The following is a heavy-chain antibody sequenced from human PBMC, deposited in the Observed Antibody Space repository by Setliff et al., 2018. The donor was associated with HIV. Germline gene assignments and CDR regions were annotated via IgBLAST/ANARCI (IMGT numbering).Heavy chain of an antibody. CDR1: GFIFSSYA. D-gene: IGHD4-17*01. CDR2: ISYDGNNK. J-gene: IGHJ4*02. V-gene: IGHV3-30-3*01. Sequence: GGSLRLSCAASGFIFSSYAMHWVRQTPGKGLEWVAVISYDGNNKYYADSVKGRFTISRDNSKNTLYLQMNSLRAEDTAVYYCAKDAATDYGDYGIFDYWGQGTLVTVSS. CDR3: AKDAATDYGDYGIFDY.